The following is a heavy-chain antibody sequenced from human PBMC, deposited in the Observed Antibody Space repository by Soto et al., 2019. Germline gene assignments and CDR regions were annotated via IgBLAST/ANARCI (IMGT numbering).Heavy chain of an antibody. V-gene: IGHV4-59*01. CDR2: IYYSGST. D-gene: IGHD5-18*01. Sequence: QVQLQESGPGLVKPSETLSLTCTVSGGSISSYYWSWIRQPPGKGLEWIGYIYYSGSTNYNPPLKRRVTISVDTSKNQFSLKLSSVTAADTAVYYCARVWDTAGTDAFDIWGQGTMVTVSS. CDR1: GGSISSYY. CDR3: ARVWDTAGTDAFDI. J-gene: IGHJ3*02.